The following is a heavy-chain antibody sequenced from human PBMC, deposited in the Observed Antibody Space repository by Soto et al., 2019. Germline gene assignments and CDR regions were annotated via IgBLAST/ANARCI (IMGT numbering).Heavy chain of an antibody. CDR2: IGISSSFI. J-gene: IGHJ4*02. D-gene: IGHD1-1*01. CDR3: ARSTSWNDGFDY. Sequence: GGSLRLSCAAADFTFSNYSMNWVRQAPGKGLEWVSSIGISSSFIFYADSMKGRFTISRDNAKNSLYLQMNSLRAEDTAVYYCARSTSWNDGFDYWGQGTLVTVSS. V-gene: IGHV3-21*01. CDR1: DFTFSNYS.